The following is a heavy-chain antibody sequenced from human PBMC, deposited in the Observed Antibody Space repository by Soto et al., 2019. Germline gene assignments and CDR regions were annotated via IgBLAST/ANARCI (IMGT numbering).Heavy chain of an antibody. Sequence: ASVKVSCKASGGTFSSYTISWVRQAPGQGLEWMGRIIPILGIANYAQKFQGRVTITADKSTSTAYMELSSLRSEDTAVYYCARGPSTVVVVPAGLDYWGQGTLVTVSS. CDR2: IIPILGIA. J-gene: IGHJ4*02. V-gene: IGHV1-69*02. CDR1: GGTFSSYT. CDR3: ARGPSTVVVVPAGLDY. D-gene: IGHD2-2*01.